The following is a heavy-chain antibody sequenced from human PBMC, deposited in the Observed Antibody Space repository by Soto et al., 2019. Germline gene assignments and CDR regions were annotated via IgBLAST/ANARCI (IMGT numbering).Heavy chain of an antibody. CDR2: IDWDDDK. Sequence: SGPTLVNPTQTLTLTCSFSGFSLSTSGMCVSRIRQPPGKALEWLALIDWDDDKYYSTSLKTRLTISKDTSKNQVVLTMTNMDPVDTATSYCAHNSGDPGWFAPWGQGTLVTVSS. V-gene: IGHV2-70*12. D-gene: IGHD4-17*01. CDR1: GFSLSTSGMC. CDR3: AHNSGDPGWFAP. J-gene: IGHJ5*02.